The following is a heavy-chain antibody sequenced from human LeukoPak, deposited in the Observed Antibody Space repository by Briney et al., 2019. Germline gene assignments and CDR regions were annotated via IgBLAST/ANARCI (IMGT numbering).Heavy chain of an antibody. CDR1: GYTFTSYG. CDR3: ARSGRGTYYYFDL. D-gene: IGHD5-12*01. CDR2: ISGYNGNT. J-gene: IGHJ4*02. Sequence: ASVKVSCKTSGYTFTSYGISWVRQAPGQSLEWMGWISGYNGNTNYAQKFLGRVSMTADTSTSTAYMELRSLTSDDTAVYYCARSGRGTYYYFDLWGQGTLVTVSS. V-gene: IGHV1-18*01.